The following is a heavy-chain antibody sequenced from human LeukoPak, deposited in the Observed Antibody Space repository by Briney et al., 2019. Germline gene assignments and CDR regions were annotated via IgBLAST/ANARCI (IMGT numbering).Heavy chain of an antibody. D-gene: IGHD3-16*01. J-gene: IGHJ4*01. CDR1: GGSISSYY. CDR3: ARQGGLKGHYFDY. V-gene: IGHV4-59*08. Sequence: PSETLSLTCTVSGGSISSYYWSWIRQPPGKGLEWIGYIYYSGSTNYNPSLKSRVTISVDTSKNQFSLKLSSVTAADTAVYYCARQGGLKGHYFDYWGQGTLVTVSS. CDR2: IYYSGST.